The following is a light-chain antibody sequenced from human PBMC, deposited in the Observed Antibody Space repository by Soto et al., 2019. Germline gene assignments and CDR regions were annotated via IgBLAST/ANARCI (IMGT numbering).Light chain of an antibody. CDR3: SSYTSSSTNVV. V-gene: IGLV2-14*01. CDR1: SSDVGGYNY. Sequence: QSVLTQPASVSVSPGQSITISCTGTSSDVGGYNYVSWYQQHPGKAPKLMIYDVSNRPSGVSNRFSGSKSGNTASLTISGRQAEDEADYYCSSYTSSSTNVVFGGGTQLPS. CDR2: DVS. J-gene: IGLJ2*01.